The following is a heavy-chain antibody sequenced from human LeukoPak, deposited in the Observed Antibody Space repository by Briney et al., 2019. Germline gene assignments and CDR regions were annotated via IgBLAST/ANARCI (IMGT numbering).Heavy chain of an antibody. V-gene: IGHV4-34*01. CDR3: AGDPAGPY. J-gene: IGHJ4*02. CDR2: INHSGST. CDR1: GGSFSGYY. Sequence: SETLSLTCAVYGGSFSGYYWSWIRQPPGKGLEWIGEINHSGSTNYNPSLKSRVTISVDTSKNQFSLKVSSVTAADTAVYFCAGDPAGPYWGQGNLVTVSS.